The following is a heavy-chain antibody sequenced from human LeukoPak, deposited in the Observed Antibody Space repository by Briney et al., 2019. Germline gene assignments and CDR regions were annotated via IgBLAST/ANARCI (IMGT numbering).Heavy chain of an antibody. V-gene: IGHV3-72*01. D-gene: IGHD1-26*01. CDR1: GFTLSDHH. CDR3: ASVEGAAGY. J-gene: IGHJ4*02. Sequence: GGSLRLSSAASGFTLSDHHMDWVRQAPGKGLEWVGRNRNKANRYTTEYAASVKGRFTIPRDDSKNSMYLQMNSLKTEDTAVYYCASVEGAAGYWGQGTLVTVSS. CDR2: NRNKANRYTT.